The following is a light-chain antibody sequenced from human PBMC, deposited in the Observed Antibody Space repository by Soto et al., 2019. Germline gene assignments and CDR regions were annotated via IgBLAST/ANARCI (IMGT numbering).Light chain of an antibody. CDR1: QSVSSSY. CDR2: GAS. V-gene: IGKV3-20*01. CDR3: QQYGSSLWT. J-gene: IGKJ1*01. Sequence: EIVLTQSPGTLSLSPGERATLSCRASQSVSSSYLAWYQQKPGQAPRLLIYGASSRATGFPDRFSGSGSGTDFTLTISRLEPEDFAVYYCQQYGSSLWTFGHGTKVDIK.